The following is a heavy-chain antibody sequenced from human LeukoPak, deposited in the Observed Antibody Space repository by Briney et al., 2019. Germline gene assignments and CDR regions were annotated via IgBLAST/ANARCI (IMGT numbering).Heavy chain of an antibody. CDR1: GFTFSNSG. J-gene: IGHJ4*02. Sequence: RPGGSLRLSCAASGFTFSNSGMHWVRQAPGKGLEWVAVVAHDGSISYFADSAKGRFTISRDNSKNTLYLQMNKLRVEDTAVYYCAREPAPFRSGWYWIHWGQGTLVTVSS. D-gene: IGHD6-19*01. CDR2: VAHDGSIS. CDR3: AREPAPFRSGWYWIH. V-gene: IGHV3-30*03.